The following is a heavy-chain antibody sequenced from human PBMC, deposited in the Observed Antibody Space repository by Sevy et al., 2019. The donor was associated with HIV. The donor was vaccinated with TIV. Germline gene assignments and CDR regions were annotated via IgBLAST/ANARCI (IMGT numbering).Heavy chain of an antibody. CDR2: ISGSGGST. J-gene: IGHJ4*02. Sequence: GGSLRLSCAASGFTFSSYAMSWVRQAPGKGLEWASAISGSGGSTYYADSVKGRFTISRDNSKNTLYLQMNSLRAEDTAVYCCAKDWRVYYFDYWGQGTLVTVSS. CDR3: AKDWRVYYFDY. CDR1: GFTFSSYA. V-gene: IGHV3-23*01. D-gene: IGHD3-3*01.